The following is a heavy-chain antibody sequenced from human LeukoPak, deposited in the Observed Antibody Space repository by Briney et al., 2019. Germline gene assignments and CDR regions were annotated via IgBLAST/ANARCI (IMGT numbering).Heavy chain of an antibody. CDR1: GFTFSSYS. V-gene: IGHV3-21*01. CDR2: ISSSTNYI. D-gene: IGHD3-10*01. Sequence: GGSLRLSXAASGFTFSSYSMNWVRQAPGKGLEWVSSISSSTNYIFYADSVKGRFTISRDNAKNSLYLQMNGLRAEDTAVYYCAREYGSGSLDYWGQGTLVTVSS. J-gene: IGHJ4*02. CDR3: AREYGSGSLDY.